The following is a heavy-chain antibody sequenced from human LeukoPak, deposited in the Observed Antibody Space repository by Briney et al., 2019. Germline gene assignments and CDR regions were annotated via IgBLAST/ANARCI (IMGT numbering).Heavy chain of an antibody. CDR2: MNPNSGNT. Sequence: GASVKVSCKASGYTFTSYDINWVRQATGQGLEWMGWMNPNSGNTGYAQKFQGRVTMTRNTSISTAYMELSSLRSEDTAVYYCARAGVATIEGWYYYYYYMDVWGKGTTVTVSS. D-gene: IGHD5-12*01. CDR3: ARAGVATIEGWYYYYYYMDV. CDR1: GYTFTSYD. J-gene: IGHJ6*03. V-gene: IGHV1-8*01.